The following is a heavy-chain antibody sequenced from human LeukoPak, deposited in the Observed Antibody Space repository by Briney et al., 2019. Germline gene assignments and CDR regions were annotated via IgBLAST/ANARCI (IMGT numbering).Heavy chain of an antibody. D-gene: IGHD2-15*01. V-gene: IGHV3-21*01. J-gene: IGHJ4*02. CDR2: ISSSSSYI. Sequence: PGGSLRLSCAASGFTFSSYSMNWVRQAPGKGLEWVSSISSSSSYIYYADSVKGRFTISRDNSKNTLYLQMDSLRAEDTAVYYCARSRVVAATPLDYWGQGTLVTVSS. CDR1: GFTFSSYS. CDR3: ARSRVVAATPLDY.